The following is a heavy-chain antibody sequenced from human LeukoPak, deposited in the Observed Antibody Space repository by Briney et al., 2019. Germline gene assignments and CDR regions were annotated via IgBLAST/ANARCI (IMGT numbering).Heavy chain of an antibody. CDR3: ARGWLQSDADY. V-gene: IGHV1-2*02. Sequence: TSVKLSCKASGYTFTGYYMHWVRQAPGQGLEWMGWINPSSGGTNNAQKFQSRVTMTRDTSISTAYMELSRLRSDDTAVYYCARGWLQSDADYWGQGTLVTVSS. J-gene: IGHJ4*02. CDR2: INPSSGGT. CDR1: GYTFTGYY. D-gene: IGHD5-24*01.